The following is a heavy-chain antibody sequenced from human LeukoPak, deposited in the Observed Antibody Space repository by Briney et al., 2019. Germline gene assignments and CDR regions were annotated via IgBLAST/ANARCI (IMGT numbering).Heavy chain of an antibody. CDR1: GGPISRYY. J-gene: IGHJ3*02. CDR3: ARVGDDSSGYYYVWNAFDI. CDR2: IYYSGST. Sequence: SETLSLTCTVSGGPISRYYWSWIRQPPGKGLEWIGYIYYSGSTNYNPSLKSRVTISVDPSKNQFSLKLSSVTAADSAVYYCARVGDDSSGYYYVWNAFDIWGQGTMVTVSS. V-gene: IGHV4-59*01. D-gene: IGHD3-22*01.